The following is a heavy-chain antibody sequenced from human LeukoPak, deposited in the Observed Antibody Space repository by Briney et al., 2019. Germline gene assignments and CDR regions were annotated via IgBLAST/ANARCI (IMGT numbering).Heavy chain of an antibody. CDR2: ISGSGGST. J-gene: IGHJ4*02. D-gene: IGHD6-13*01. CDR1: GFTFSTYN. CDR3: AKEGSSWYSFDY. V-gene: IGHV3-23*01. Sequence: PGGSLRLSCAASGFTFSTYNMNWVRQAPGKGLEWVSAISGSGGSTYYADSVKGRFTISRDNSKNTLYLQMNSLRAEDTAVYYCAKEGSSWYSFDYWGQGTLVTVSS.